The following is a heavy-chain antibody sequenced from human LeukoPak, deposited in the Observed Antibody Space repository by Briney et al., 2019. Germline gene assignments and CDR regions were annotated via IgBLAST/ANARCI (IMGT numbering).Heavy chain of an antibody. CDR3: ARERFGESTRVAGWFDP. V-gene: IGHV1-69*13. CDR1: GGTFSSYA. Sequence: EASVKVSCKASGGTFSSYAISWVRQAPGQGLEWMGGIIPIFGTANYAQKFQGRVTITADESTSTAYMELSSLRSDDTAVYYCARERFGESTRVAGWFDPWGQGTLVTVSS. CDR2: IIPIFGTA. D-gene: IGHD3-10*01. J-gene: IGHJ5*02.